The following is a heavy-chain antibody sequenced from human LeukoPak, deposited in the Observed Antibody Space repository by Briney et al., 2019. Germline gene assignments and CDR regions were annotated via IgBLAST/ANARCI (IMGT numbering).Heavy chain of an antibody. D-gene: IGHD3-10*01. V-gene: IGHV4-34*01. Sequence: SETLSLTCAVYGGSFSGYYWSWIRQPPGKGLEWIGEINHSGSTNYNPSLKSRVTISVDTSKNQFSLKLSSVTAADTAVYYCARVRRFSTSARGAFDIWGQGTMVTVSS. J-gene: IGHJ3*02. CDR1: GGSFSGYY. CDR3: ARVRRFSTSARGAFDI. CDR2: INHSGST.